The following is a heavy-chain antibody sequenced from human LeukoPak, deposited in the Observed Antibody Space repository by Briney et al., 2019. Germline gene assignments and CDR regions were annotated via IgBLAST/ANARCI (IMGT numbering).Heavy chain of an antibody. CDR1: GFTFSSYS. J-gene: IGHJ6*04. V-gene: IGHV3-48*04. CDR2: ISSSGSTI. D-gene: IGHD3-10*02. CDR3: AELGITMIGGV. Sequence: RGSLRLSSAASGFTFSSYSMNWGREAPGEGLGWVSYISSSGSTIYYADSVKGRFTISRDNAKNSLYLQMNSLRAEDTAVYYCAELGITMIGGVWGKGTTVTISS.